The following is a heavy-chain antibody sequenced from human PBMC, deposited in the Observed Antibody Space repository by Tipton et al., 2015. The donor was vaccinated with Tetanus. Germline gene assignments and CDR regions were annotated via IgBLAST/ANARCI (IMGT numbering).Heavy chain of an antibody. V-gene: IGHV4-39*07. CDR1: GGSISSPNYY. Sequence: PGLVKPSETLSLTCTVSGGSISSPNYYWGWIRQPPGKGMEWIGSVYYTGSTNYNPSLKSRVTISIDTSKNQLSLKLSSVTAADTAVYYCARRAGTSRFDYWGQGTLVTVSS. D-gene: IGHD1-7*01. J-gene: IGHJ4*02. CDR3: ARRAGTSRFDY. CDR2: VYYTGST.